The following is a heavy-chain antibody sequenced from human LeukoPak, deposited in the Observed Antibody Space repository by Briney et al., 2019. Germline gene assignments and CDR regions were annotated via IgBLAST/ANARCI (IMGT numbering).Heavy chain of an antibody. V-gene: IGHV3-48*03. CDR3: ARDDSSGYSSRGVFDI. J-gene: IGHJ3*02. Sequence: GGSLRLSCAASGFTFSSYEMNWVRQAPGKGLEWVSYSSSSGSTIYDADSVKGRFTISRDNAKNSLYLQMNSLRAEDTAVYYCARDDSSGYSSRGVFDIWGQGTMVTVSS. D-gene: IGHD3-22*01. CDR1: GFTFSSYE. CDR2: SSSSGSTI.